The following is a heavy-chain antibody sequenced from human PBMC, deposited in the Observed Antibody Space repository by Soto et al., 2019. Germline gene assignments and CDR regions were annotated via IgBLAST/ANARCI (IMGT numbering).Heavy chain of an antibody. CDR3: AKDGARLQLYWYDS. CDR2: ISGSDRST. V-gene: IGHV3-23*01. CDR1: GFTFNAYA. Sequence: EEQLLESGGGLVQPGGSLRLSFAASGFTFNAYAMIWVRQAPGKGQEWVSAISGSDRSTYYADSVKGRFTISRDSSKNTLYLQMNSLRVEDTAVYYCAKDGARLQLYWYDSWGQGTLVTVSS. J-gene: IGHJ5*01. D-gene: IGHD6-25*01.